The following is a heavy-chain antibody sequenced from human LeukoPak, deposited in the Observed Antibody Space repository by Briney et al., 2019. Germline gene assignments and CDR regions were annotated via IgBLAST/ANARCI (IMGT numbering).Heavy chain of an antibody. CDR3: ARGGRYSSGWYAFDY. CDR1: GYTFTGYY. Sequence: ASVKVSCKASGYTFTGYYMHWVRQAPGQGLEWMGWINPNSGGTNYAQKFQGRVTMTRDTSISTAYMELSRLRSEDTAVYYCARGGRYSSGWYAFDYWGQGTLVTVSS. CDR2: INPNSGGT. V-gene: IGHV1-2*02. J-gene: IGHJ4*02. D-gene: IGHD6-19*01.